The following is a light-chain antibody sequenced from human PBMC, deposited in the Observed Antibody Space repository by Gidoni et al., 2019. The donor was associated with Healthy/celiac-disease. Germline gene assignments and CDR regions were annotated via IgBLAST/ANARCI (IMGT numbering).Light chain of an antibody. Sequence: EIVLTQSPATLYLSPGERAILSCRASQSVSSYLAWYQQKPGQAPRLLIYDASNRATGIPARFSGSGPVTDFTLTISSLEPEDFAVYYCQQRSNWPLTFGGGTKVEIK. J-gene: IGKJ4*01. CDR2: DAS. CDR3: QQRSNWPLT. V-gene: IGKV3-11*01. CDR1: QSVSSY.